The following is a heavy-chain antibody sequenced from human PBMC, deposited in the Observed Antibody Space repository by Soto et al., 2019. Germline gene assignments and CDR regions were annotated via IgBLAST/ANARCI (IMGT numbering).Heavy chain of an antibody. Sequence: ASVNVSCKASGYTFSSHAMHWVRQAPGQRLEWMGWINAGNGNTKYSQNFQGRVAITRDTSASTAYMELRSLRSEDTAVYYCARDGPRITVFGVVYYFDYWGQGTLVTVSS. V-gene: IGHV1-3*01. D-gene: IGHD3-3*01. J-gene: IGHJ4*02. CDR3: ARDGPRITVFGVVYYFDY. CDR2: INAGNGNT. CDR1: GYTFSSHA.